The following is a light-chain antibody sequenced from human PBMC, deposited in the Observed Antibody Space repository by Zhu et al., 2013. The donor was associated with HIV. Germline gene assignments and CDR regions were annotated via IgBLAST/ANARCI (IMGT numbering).Light chain of an antibody. J-gene: IGKJ3*01. V-gene: IGKV4-1*01. CDR3: QQYYSTPPFT. Sequence: DIVMTQSPDSLAVSLGEXATINCKSSQSVLYSSNNKNYLAWYQQKPGQPPKLLIYWASTRESGVPDRFSGSGSGTDFTLTISSLQAEDVAVYYCQQYYSTPPFTFGPGTKVDIK. CDR1: QSVLYSSNNKNY. CDR2: WAS.